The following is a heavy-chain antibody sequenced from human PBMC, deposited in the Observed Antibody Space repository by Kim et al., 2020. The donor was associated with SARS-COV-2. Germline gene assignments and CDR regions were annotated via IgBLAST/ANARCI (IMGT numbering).Heavy chain of an antibody. CDR1: GYTFTSYD. CDR2: VNPNSGNT. J-gene: IGHJ4*02. V-gene: IGHV1-8*01. Sequence: ASVKVSCKASGYTFTSYDINWVRQATGQGLEWMGWVNPNSGNTGYAQKFQGRVTMTRDTSISTAYMELSNLRSDDTAMYYCARGDRYCSSASCYNFWGQGTLVTVST. D-gene: IGHD2-2*02. CDR3: ARGDRYCSSASCYNF.